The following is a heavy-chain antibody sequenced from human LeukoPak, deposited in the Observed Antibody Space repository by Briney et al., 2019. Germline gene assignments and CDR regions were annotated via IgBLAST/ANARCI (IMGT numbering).Heavy chain of an antibody. D-gene: IGHD3-9*01. CDR1: GGSFSGYY. CDR2: IDTSGST. V-gene: IGHV4-59*10. CDR3: ATGPHDILTGYLY. Sequence: SETLSLTCAVYGGSFSGYYWSWIRQPPGKGLEWIGRIDTSGSTNYNPSLKSRVTMSLDTSKDQFSLKLSSVTAADTAVYYCATGPHDILTGYLYWGQGTLVTVSS. J-gene: IGHJ4*02.